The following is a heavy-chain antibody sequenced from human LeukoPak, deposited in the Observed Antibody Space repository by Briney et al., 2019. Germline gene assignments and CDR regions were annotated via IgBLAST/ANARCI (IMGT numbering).Heavy chain of an antibody. CDR2: MNPHSGNS. V-gene: IGHV1-8*02. J-gene: IGHJ4*02. Sequence: ASVRVSCKASGYTFTYYDINWVRQAPGQGLEWMGWMNPHSGNSDFAQRFQGRVTMTRNTSISTVYMELSNLNSEDTAVYYCARRIISDYWGQGTLVTVSS. CDR1: GYTFTYYD. CDR3: ARRIISDY. D-gene: IGHD3-10*01.